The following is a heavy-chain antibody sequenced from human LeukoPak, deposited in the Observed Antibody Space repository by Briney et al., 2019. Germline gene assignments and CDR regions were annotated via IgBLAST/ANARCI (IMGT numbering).Heavy chain of an antibody. CDR3: ARVGGH. V-gene: IGHV3-23*01. Sequence: GGTLRLSCAASGFTFSTYGMSWVRQAPGKGLEWVSGISGSGGSRFYTDSVKGRFTISRDNSKNTLYLQMNSLRVEDTAVYYCARVGGHWGQGTLVTVSS. CDR1: GFTFSTYG. D-gene: IGHD3-10*01. CDR2: ISGSGGSR. J-gene: IGHJ4*02.